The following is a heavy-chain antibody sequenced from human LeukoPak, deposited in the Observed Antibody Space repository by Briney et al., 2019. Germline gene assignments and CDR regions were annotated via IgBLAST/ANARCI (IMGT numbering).Heavy chain of an antibody. CDR3: AKDLSVLRYFDWLSTKGFDY. CDR2: IDDDGSGT. D-gene: IGHD3-9*01. CDR1: GFTFSSHW. Sequence: GGSLRLSCEVSGFTFSSHWMHWVRQAPGKELVWVSRIDDDGSGTSYADSVKGRFTISRDNAKNTLYLQMNGLRAEDTAVYYCAKDLSVLRYFDWLSTKGFDYWGQGTLVTVSS. J-gene: IGHJ4*02. V-gene: IGHV3-74*01.